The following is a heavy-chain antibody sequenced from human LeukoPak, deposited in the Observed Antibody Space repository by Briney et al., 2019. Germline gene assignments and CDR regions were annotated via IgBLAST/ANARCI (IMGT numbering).Heavy chain of an antibody. CDR2: INREGNEK. D-gene: IGHD1-26*01. CDR3: ARVGTWELQRVFDF. CDR1: GFAFSDYW. Sequence: GGSLRLSCATFGFAFSDYWMTWVRQVPGKGLEWVSNINREGNEKYYVDSVKGRFTISRDNAKNSVDLQMDSLRVEDTAVYYCARVGTWELQRVFDFWGQGTLVTVSS. J-gene: IGHJ4*02. V-gene: IGHV3-7*01.